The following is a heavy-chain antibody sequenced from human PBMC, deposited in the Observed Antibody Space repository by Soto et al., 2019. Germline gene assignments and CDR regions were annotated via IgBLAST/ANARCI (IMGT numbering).Heavy chain of an antibody. V-gene: IGHV3-23*01. D-gene: IGHD3-10*01. J-gene: IGHJ4*02. CDR2: ISGSGGST. CDR1: GFTFSSYA. Sequence: EVQLLESGGGLVQPGGSLRLSCAASGFTFSSYAMSWVRQAPGKGLEWVSAISGSGGSTYYADSVKGRFTISRDNSKSTLYLQMNNLRAEDRAIYYCANHLWFGDLSNWGQGTLGTVSS. CDR3: ANHLWFGDLSN.